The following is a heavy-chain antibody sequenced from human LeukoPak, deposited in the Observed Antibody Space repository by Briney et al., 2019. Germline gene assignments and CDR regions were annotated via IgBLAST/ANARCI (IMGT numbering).Heavy chain of an antibody. V-gene: IGHV3-23*01. Sequence: GGSLRLSCAASGFTFSSYAMSWVRQAPGKGLEWVSAISGSGGSTYYADFVKGRFTISRDNSKNTLYLQMNSLRAEDTAVYYCAKGPPFPTGIARMDVWGQGTTVTVSS. CDR1: GFTFSSYA. J-gene: IGHJ6*02. CDR2: ISGSGGST. D-gene: IGHD6-13*01. CDR3: AKGPPFPTGIARMDV.